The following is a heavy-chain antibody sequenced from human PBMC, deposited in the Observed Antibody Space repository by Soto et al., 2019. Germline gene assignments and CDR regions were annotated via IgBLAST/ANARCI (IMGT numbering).Heavy chain of an antibody. Sequence: SGTLSLTCTVSGGSISSYYWSWIRQPAGKGLEWIGRIYTSGSTNYNPSLKSRVTMSVDTSKNQFSLKLSSVTAADTAVYYCARDPGYCSCGSCPRGNSFDPPGPGPLLTVS. CDR3: ARDPGYCSCGSCPRGNSFDP. D-gene: IGHD2-15*01. J-gene: IGHJ5*01. CDR1: GGSISSYY. CDR2: IYTSGST. V-gene: IGHV4-4*07.